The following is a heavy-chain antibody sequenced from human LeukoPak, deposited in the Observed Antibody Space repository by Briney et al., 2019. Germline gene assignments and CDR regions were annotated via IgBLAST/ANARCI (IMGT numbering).Heavy chain of an antibody. CDR3: ARPPYSSSWDPGWFDP. D-gene: IGHD6-13*01. J-gene: IGHJ5*02. CDR1: GFTFSNAW. CDR2: ISSSSDYT. V-gene: IGHV3-11*06. Sequence: PGGSLRLSCAASGFTFSNAWMNWVRQAPGKGLEWVSYISSSSDYTNYADSVRGRFTISRDNAKNSLYLQMNSLRAEDTAVYYCARPPYSSSWDPGWFDPWGQGTLITVSS.